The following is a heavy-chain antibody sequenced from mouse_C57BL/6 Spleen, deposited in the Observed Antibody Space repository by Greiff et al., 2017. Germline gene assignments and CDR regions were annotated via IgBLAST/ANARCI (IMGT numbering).Heavy chain of an antibody. V-gene: IGHV1-53*01. CDR1: GYTFTSYW. CDR2: INPSNGGT. CDR3: ARSAPNYYGSPYWYFDV. J-gene: IGHJ1*03. Sequence: QVQLKQPGTELVKPGASVKLSCKASGYTFTSYWMHWVKQRPGQGLEWIGNINPSNGGTNYNEKFKSKATLTVDKSSSTAYMQLSSLTSEDSAVYYCARSAPNYYGSPYWYFDVWGTGTTVTVSS. D-gene: IGHD1-1*01.